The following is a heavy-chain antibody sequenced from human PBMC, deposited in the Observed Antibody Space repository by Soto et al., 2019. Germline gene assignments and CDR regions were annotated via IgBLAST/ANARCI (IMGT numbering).Heavy chain of an antibody. V-gene: IGHV3-72*01. CDR3: AREGSSSGPDYEY. J-gene: IGHJ4*02. D-gene: IGHD3-22*01. Sequence: GGSLRLSCAASGFTLSNAWMSWVRQAPGKGLEWVGRTRNKASSYTTDYAAFVKGRFTISRDDSKNLIYLQMNSLKTEDTAVYYCAREGSSSGPDYEYWGQGTLVTVSS. CDR2: TRNKASSYTT. CDR1: GFTLSNAW.